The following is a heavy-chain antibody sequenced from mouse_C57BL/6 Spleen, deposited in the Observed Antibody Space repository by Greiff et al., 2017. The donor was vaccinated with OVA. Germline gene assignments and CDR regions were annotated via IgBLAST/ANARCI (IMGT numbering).Heavy chain of an antibody. CDR2: INPSNGGT. CDR3: ARGGLYYDYDWFAY. CDR1: GYTFTSYW. D-gene: IGHD2-4*01. V-gene: IGHV1-53*01. J-gene: IGHJ3*01. Sequence: LVESGTELVKPGASVKLSCKASGYTFTSYWMHWVKQRPGQGLEWIGNINPSNGGTNYNEKFKSKATLTVDKSSSTAYMQLSSLTSEDSAVYYCARGGLYYDYDWFAYWGQGTLVTVSA.